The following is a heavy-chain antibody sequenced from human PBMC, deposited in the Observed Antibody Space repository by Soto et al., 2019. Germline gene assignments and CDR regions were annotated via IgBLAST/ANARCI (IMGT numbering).Heavy chain of an antibody. CDR1: GITVSSYY. D-gene: IGHD3-22*01. CDR3: ARIPYDNSGTIFDY. Sequence: GGSLRLSCAVSGITVSSYYMSWVRQAAGKGLEWVSVIYAGTITYYADSVKGRFTIYRDNSRNTLNLEMNSLRVEDTAVYYCARIPYDNSGTIFDYWGPGTLVTVSS. CDR2: IYAGTIT. V-gene: IGHV3-53*01. J-gene: IGHJ4*02.